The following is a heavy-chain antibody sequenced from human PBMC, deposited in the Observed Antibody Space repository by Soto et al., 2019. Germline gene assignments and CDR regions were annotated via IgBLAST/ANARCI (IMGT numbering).Heavy chain of an antibody. J-gene: IGHJ6*01. CDR1: GFTFNSHA. V-gene: IGHV3-21*01. Sequence: GGSLRFSCEASGFTFNSHAMHWVRQAPGMRPECISSISLSSSYKYYAESVKGRFTISRYNAKNSLFLQMNSLAVEDTAVYYCARPIFVPVMDVWARGTPVTFSS. D-gene: IGHD3-3*01. CDR3: ARPIFVPVMDV. CDR2: ISLSSSYK.